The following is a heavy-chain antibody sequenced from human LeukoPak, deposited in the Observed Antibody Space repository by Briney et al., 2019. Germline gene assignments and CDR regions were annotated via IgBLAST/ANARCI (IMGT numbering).Heavy chain of an antibody. Sequence: ASVKVSCKASGYTFTGYYMHRVRQAPGQGLEWMGWINPNSGGTNYAQKFQGRVTMTRDTSISTAYMELSRLRSDDTAVYYCARVLHQWELLHYVYWGQGTLVTVSS. V-gene: IGHV1-2*02. CDR1: GYTFTGYY. CDR3: ARVLHQWELLHYVY. J-gene: IGHJ4*02. CDR2: INPNSGGT. D-gene: IGHD1-26*01.